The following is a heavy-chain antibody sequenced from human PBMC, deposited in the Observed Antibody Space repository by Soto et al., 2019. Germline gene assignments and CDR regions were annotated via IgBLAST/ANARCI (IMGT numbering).Heavy chain of an antibody. Sequence: GGSLRLSCAASGCTFSSYAMSWVRQAPGKGLEWVSAISGSGGSTYYADSVKGRFTISRDNSKNTLYLQMNSLRAEDTAVYYCAKDTMVRGVNWFDPWGQGTLVTVSS. CDR2: ISGSGGST. CDR3: AKDTMVRGVNWFDP. D-gene: IGHD3-10*01. V-gene: IGHV3-23*01. J-gene: IGHJ5*02. CDR1: GCTFSSYA.